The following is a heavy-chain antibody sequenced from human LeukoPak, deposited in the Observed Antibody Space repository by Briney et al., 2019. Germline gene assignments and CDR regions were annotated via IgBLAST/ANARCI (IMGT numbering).Heavy chain of an antibody. Sequence: SETLSLTCTVSGGSVSSGSYYWSWIRQPPGKGLEWIGYIYYSGSTNYNPSLKSRVTMSLDTSNNQFSRKLSSVTAADTAVYYCARDTYDSSGYSKFDYWGQGTLVTVSS. J-gene: IGHJ4*02. V-gene: IGHV4-61*01. CDR2: IYYSGST. CDR3: ARDTYDSSGYSKFDY. CDR1: GGSVSSGSYY. D-gene: IGHD3-22*01.